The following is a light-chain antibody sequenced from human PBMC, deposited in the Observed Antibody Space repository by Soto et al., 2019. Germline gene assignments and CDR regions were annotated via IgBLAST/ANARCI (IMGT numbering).Light chain of an antibody. J-gene: IGLJ2*01. CDR2: DVN. CDR1: SSDIGAYNF. Sequence: QSVLTQPASVSGSPGQSNTISCTGTSSDIGAYNFVSWYQQHPGKAPKLMLYDVNIRPSGVSNRFSGSKSGNTASLTISGLQAEDEADYYCTSWTTSPTMIFGGGTKVTVL. CDR3: TSWTTSPTMI. V-gene: IGLV2-14*03.